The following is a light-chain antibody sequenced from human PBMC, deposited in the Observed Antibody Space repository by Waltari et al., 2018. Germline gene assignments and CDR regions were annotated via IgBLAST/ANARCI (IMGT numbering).Light chain of an antibody. V-gene: IGKV3-20*01. CDR2: GAS. CDR1: QSVSSSY. Sequence: EIVLTQSPGTLPLSPGERANLSCRASQSVSSSYLAWSQQKPGQAPRLLIYGASRRATGIPDRFSGSESGTDFTLTISRLEPEDFAVYYCQQYGSSPRTFGQGTKVEIK. J-gene: IGKJ1*01. CDR3: QQYGSSPRT.